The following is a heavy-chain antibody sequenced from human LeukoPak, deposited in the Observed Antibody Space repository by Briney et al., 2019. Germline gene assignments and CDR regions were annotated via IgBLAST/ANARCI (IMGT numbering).Heavy chain of an antibody. V-gene: IGHV3-48*04. CDR2: ITVSGSTK. CDR3: ARGDGSSGWYLDY. D-gene: IGHD6-19*01. CDR1: GFTFSSYW. J-gene: IGHJ4*02. Sequence: GGSLRLSCAASGFTFSSYWMSWVRQAPGKGLEWVSYITVSGSTKYYADSVKGRFTISRDNAKNSLYLQMNSLRAEDTAVYYCARGDGSSGWYLDYWGQGTLVTVSS.